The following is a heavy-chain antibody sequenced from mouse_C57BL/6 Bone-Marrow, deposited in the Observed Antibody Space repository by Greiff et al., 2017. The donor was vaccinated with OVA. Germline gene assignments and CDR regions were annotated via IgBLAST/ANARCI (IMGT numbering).Heavy chain of an antibody. CDR3: ARGEKMDD. Sequence: QVQLQQSGAELVKPGASVKLSCKASGYTFTSYWITWVKQRPGQGLEWIGEIYPGSGSTNYNEKFKSKATLTVDTSSSTAYMQLSSLTSGDSAVYYYARGEKMDDWGQGTSVTVSS. CDR2: IYPGSGST. CDR1: GYTFTSYW. J-gene: IGHJ4*01. V-gene: IGHV1-55*01.